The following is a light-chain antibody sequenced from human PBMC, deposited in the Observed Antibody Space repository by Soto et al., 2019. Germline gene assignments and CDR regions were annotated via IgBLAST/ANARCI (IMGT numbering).Light chain of an antibody. V-gene: IGKV3-15*01. Sequence: EIVMTQSPATLSASPGESVSLSCRASESLFGLLPWYQQKPGQAPRLLIYGVSTKATGVPARFSGSESASDCALPISSVQCDGSAVYYCQGYNDWPFVFEQGTKLEI. CDR3: QGYNDWPFV. CDR1: ESLFGL. J-gene: IGKJ2*01. CDR2: GVS.